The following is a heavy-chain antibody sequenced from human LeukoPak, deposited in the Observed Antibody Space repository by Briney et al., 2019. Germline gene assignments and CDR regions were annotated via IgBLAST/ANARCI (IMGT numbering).Heavy chain of an antibody. V-gene: IGHV4-59*08. Sequence: SETLSLTCTVSGGSISNYYWSWIRQPPGKGLEWIGYIYYSGSTNYNSSLKSRVAISVDPSKNQFSLKLSSVTAADTAVYYCARVVALYYDSSGYGFFDYWGQGTLVTVSS. J-gene: IGHJ4*02. D-gene: IGHD3-22*01. CDR3: ARVVALYYDSSGYGFFDY. CDR2: IYYSGST. CDR1: GGSISNYY.